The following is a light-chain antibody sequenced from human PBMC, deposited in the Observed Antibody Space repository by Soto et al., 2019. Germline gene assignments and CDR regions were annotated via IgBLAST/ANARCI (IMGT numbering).Light chain of an antibody. Sequence: EIVLTQSPGTLSLSPGERATLSCRASQSVRNNYLAWYQQKPGQAPRLLIYSASTRATGIPDRFSGSVSGTDFTLTISRLQPEDFAVYYCQQHANWPLTFGGGTKVEIK. V-gene: IGKV3-20*01. CDR1: QSVRNNY. J-gene: IGKJ4*01. CDR2: SAS. CDR3: QQHANWPLT.